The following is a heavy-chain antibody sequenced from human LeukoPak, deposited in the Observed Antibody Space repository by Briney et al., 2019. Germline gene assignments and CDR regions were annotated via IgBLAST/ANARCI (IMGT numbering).Heavy chain of an antibody. CDR3: ARRLRWYNWFDP. CDR2: IHHSGRT. J-gene: IGHJ5*02. Sequence: SETLSLTCAVSGGSISSSNWWNWVRQPPGKGLEWIGEIHHSGRTNYNPPLKSRVTISVDTSKNQFSLKLSSVTAADTAVYYCARRLRWYNWFDPWGQGTLVTVSS. V-gene: IGHV4-4*02. D-gene: IGHD4-23*01. CDR1: GGSISSSNW.